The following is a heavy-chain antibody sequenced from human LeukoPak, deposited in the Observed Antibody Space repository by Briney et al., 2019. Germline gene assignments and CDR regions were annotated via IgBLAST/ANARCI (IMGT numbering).Heavy chain of an antibody. CDR3: VRDDGATWLLDY. V-gene: IGHV3-43*02. J-gene: IGHJ4*02. D-gene: IGHD3-9*01. CDR1: GFTFHDYA. CDR2: ISGSGGTI. Sequence: GGSLRLSCAASGFTFHDYAVHWVRQAPGKGLEWVSLISGSGGTIYYADSVRGRFTISRDNSKNSLFLQMNSLRTEDTAFYYCVRDDGATWLLDYWGQGTLVTVSS.